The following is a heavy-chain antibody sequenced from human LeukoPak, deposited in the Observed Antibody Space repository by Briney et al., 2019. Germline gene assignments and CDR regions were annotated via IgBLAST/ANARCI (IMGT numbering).Heavy chain of an antibody. J-gene: IGHJ4*02. D-gene: IGHD2-8*01. Sequence: GSLRLSCAASGFTFSSYSMNWVRQAPGKGLEWVSYISSSSSTIYYADSVKGRFTISRDNAKNSLYLQMNSLRAEDTAVYYCARRGYCTNGVCFAFDYWGQGTLVTVSS. V-gene: IGHV3-48*04. CDR2: ISSSSSTI. CDR3: ARRGYCTNGVCFAFDY. CDR1: GFTFSSYS.